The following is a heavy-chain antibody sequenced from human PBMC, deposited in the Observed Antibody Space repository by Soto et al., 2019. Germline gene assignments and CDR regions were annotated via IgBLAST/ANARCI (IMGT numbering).Heavy chain of an antibody. Sequence: EVHLLQSAGGLVQPGGSLRLSCAASGFTFSNYAMTWVRRAPGKGLEWVSAISASGCGTFYADSVKGRFIISRDSSKNTLYLQMNSLRVEDTAVYYCAKSRTATTSCYGSWGQGTMVTVSS. J-gene: IGHJ5*02. V-gene: IGHV3-23*01. CDR3: AKSRTATTSCYGS. CDR1: GFTFSNYA. CDR2: ISASGCGT. D-gene: IGHD2-2*01.